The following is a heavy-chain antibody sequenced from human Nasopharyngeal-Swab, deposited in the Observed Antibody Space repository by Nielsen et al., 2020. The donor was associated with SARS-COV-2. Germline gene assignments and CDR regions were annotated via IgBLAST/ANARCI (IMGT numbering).Heavy chain of an antibody. CDR1: GFTFSSYG. Sequence: GESLKISCAASGFTFSSYGMHWVRQAPGKGLEWVAVISYDGSNKYYADSVKGRFTISRDNSKNTLYLQMNSLRAEDTAVYYCAKDPKTYSSGWFPGYWGQGTPVTVSS. CDR3: AKDPKTYSSGWFPGY. J-gene: IGHJ4*02. D-gene: IGHD6-19*01. CDR2: ISYDGSNK. V-gene: IGHV3-30*18.